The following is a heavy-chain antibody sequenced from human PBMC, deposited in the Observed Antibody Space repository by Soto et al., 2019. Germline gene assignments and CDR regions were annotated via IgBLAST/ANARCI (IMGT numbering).Heavy chain of an antibody. D-gene: IGHD2-21*02. CDR3: ARQRTSVVTQAYFDV. V-gene: IGHV4-39*01. Sequence: PSETLSLTCTVTGDSISRRGHSWGWFRQPPGKGLEWIGSIYYSGSTYNNPSTRSRVSMSIDTSKDQFSLNLKSVTAADTALYFCARQRTSVVTQAYFDVWGPGSLVTVS. CDR2: IYYSGST. CDR1: GDSISRRGHS. J-gene: IGHJ4*02.